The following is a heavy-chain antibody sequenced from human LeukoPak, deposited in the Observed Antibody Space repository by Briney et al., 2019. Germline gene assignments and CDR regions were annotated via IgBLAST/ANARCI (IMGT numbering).Heavy chain of an antibody. Sequence: GGSLRLSCAASGFTVSSNYMSWVRQAPGKGLEWVSVIYSGGSTYYADSVKGRFTISRDNSKHTLYLQMNSLRAEDAAVYYCARGPQLGWEDDWGQGTLVTVSS. CDR2: IYSGGST. V-gene: IGHV3-66*01. CDR3: ARGPQLGWEDD. CDR1: GFTVSSNY. D-gene: IGHD1-26*01. J-gene: IGHJ4*02.